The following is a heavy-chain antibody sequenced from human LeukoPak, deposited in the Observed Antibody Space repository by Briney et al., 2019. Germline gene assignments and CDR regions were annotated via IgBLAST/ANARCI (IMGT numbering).Heavy chain of an antibody. J-gene: IGHJ6*02. CDR1: GFTFSSYA. CDR3: AKAASSSWPSYYYGMDV. V-gene: IGHV3-30-3*01. D-gene: IGHD6-13*01. CDR2: ISYDGSNK. Sequence: GGSLRLSCAASGFTFSSYAMHWVRQAPGKGLEWVAVISYDGSNKYYADSVKGRFTISRDNSKNTLYLQMNSLRAEDTAVYYCAKAASSSWPSYYYGMDVWGQGTTVTVSS.